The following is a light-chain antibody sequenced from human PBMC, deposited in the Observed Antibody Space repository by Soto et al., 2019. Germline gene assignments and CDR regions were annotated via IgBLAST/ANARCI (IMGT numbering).Light chain of an antibody. CDR1: RSNIGNNY. V-gene: IGLV1-47*01. J-gene: IGLJ3*02. Sequence: QSVLTQPPSASGTPGQRVTISCSGSRSNIGNNYVYWYRQLPGTAPKLLISRNNHRPSGVPDRFSGSKSGTSASLAISGLRSEDEADYHCATCYDSLSSWLFGGGTKLTVL. CDR2: RNN. CDR3: ATCYDSLSSWL.